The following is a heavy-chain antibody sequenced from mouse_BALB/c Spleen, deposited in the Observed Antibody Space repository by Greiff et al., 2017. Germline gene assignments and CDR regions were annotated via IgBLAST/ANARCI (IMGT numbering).Heavy chain of an antibody. CDR1: GYTFTSYT. D-gene: IGHD2-2*01. CDR2: INPSSGYT. CDR3: ARGDYGYGAMDY. V-gene: IGHV1-4*02. Sequence: QVQLQQSAAELARPGASVKMSCKASGYTFTSYTMHWVKQRPGQGLEWIGYINPSSGYTEYNQKFKDKTTLTADKSSSTAYMQLSSLTSEDSAVYYCARGDYGYGAMDYWGQGTSVTVSS. J-gene: IGHJ4*01.